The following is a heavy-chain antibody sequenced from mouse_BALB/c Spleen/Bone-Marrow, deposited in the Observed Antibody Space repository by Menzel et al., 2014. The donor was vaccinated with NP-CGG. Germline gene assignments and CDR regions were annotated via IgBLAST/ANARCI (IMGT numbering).Heavy chain of an antibody. CDR2: ISSGGSYT. J-gene: IGHJ1*01. D-gene: IGHD3-2*02. V-gene: IGHV5-6-4*01. Sequence: EVKLVESGGGLVKPGGSLKLSCAASGFTFSSYTMSWVRQAPEKRLEWVATISSGGSYTYYPDSVKGRFTISRDNAKNTLYLQMSSLKSEDTAMYYCTRDQGRGRYFDVWGAATTATVSS. CDR1: GFTFSSYT. CDR3: TRDQGRGRYFDV.